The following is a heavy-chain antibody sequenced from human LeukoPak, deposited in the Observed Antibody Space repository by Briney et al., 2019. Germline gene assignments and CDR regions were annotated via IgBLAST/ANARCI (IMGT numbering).Heavy chain of an antibody. V-gene: IGHV4-4*07. Sequence: SETLSLTCTVSGASISTSYWSWIRKPAGKGLEWIGRIFTSGDTNYNPSLKSRVTMSVDTSKNQFTLNLKSVTPEDTAVYYCARNLIPEQLVLNFWGQGTLVTVSS. CDR3: ARNLIPEQLVLNF. J-gene: IGHJ4*02. CDR1: GASISTSY. CDR2: IFTSGDT. D-gene: IGHD6-13*01.